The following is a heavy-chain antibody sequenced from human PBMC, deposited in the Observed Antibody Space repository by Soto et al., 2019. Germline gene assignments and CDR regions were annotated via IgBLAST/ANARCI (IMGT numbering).Heavy chain of an antibody. V-gene: IGHV3-23*01. CDR3: AKHAGSSRYFDY. D-gene: IGHD1-26*01. CDR1: GFTLSSYA. Sequence: GGSLRLSCAPSGFTLSSYAMSWVRQAPGKGLEWVSSISGSGGSTYYADSVKGRFTISRDNSKNTLLLQMNSLRAEDTAIYYCAKHAGSSRYFDYWGQGTPVTVSS. CDR2: ISGSGGST. J-gene: IGHJ4*02.